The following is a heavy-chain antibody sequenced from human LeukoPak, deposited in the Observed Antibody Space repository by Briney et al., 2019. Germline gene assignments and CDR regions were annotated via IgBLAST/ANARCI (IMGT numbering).Heavy chain of an antibody. V-gene: IGHV3-9*01. Sequence: GGSLRLSCAASGFTFYDYAMHWVRHAPGQGLEWVSGISWNSGSIGYADSVKGRFTISRDNAENSLYLQTNSLRAEDTALYYCAKVSKGGVVVKEFDYWGQGTLVTVSS. J-gene: IGHJ4*02. CDR1: GFTFYDYA. D-gene: IGHD3-22*01. CDR2: ISWNSGSI. CDR3: AKVSKGGVVVKEFDY.